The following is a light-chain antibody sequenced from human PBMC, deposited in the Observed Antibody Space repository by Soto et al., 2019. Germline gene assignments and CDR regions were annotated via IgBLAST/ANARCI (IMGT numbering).Light chain of an antibody. CDR3: QQYNNWPRT. J-gene: IGKJ1*01. CDR1: QSVSSN. V-gene: IGKV3-15*01. CDR2: GAS. Sequence: EIVMTQYTATLSVSPGERATLSCRASQSVSSNLAWYQQRLGQAPRLLIYGASTRATGISARISGSGSGTEFTLTISSLQSEDFAIYYCQQYNNWPRTFGQGTKVDIK.